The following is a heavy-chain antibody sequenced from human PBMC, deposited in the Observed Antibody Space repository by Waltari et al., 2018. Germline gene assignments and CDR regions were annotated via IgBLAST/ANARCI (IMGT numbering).Heavy chain of an antibody. V-gene: IGHV4-59*01. CDR3: ARAGDDYYDSGAFDI. J-gene: IGHJ3*02. CDR2: IYYSGST. D-gene: IGHD3-22*01. CDR1: GGSISSYY. Sequence: QVQLQESGPGLVKPSETLSLTCTVSGGSISSYYCSWIRQPPGKGLEWIGYIYYSGSTNYNPSLKSRVTISVDTSKNQFSLKLSSVTAADTAVYYCARAGDDYYDSGAFDIWGQGTMVTVSS.